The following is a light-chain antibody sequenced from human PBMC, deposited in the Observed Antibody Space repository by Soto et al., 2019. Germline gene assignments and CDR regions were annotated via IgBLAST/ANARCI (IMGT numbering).Light chain of an antibody. CDR2: GAS. J-gene: IGKJ2*01. CDR3: QLYDNSLYT. CDR1: QSVSSNY. V-gene: IGKV3-20*01. Sequence: EIVLTQSAGTLSLSPGERATLSCRASQSVSSNYLAWYQQKPGQAPRLLIYGASTRATGIPDRFSGSGSGTGFTLTISRLEPEDFAVYYCQLYDNSLYTFGQGTNLDIK.